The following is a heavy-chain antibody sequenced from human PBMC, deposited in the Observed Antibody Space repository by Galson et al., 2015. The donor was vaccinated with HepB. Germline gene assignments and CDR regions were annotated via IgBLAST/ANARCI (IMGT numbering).Heavy chain of an antibody. J-gene: IGHJ2*01. CDR3: ARCDFGGGYWYFDL. V-gene: IGHV3-48*01. CDR1: GFTFSRYA. D-gene: IGHD3-10*01. Sequence: SLRLSCAASGFTFSRYAMAWVRQAPGRGLEFVSSISTSSSTIYYADSVKGRFTISRDNAKNSLYLQMNSLRAEDTAVYYCARCDFGGGYWYFDLWGRGALVTVSS. CDR2: ISTSSSTI.